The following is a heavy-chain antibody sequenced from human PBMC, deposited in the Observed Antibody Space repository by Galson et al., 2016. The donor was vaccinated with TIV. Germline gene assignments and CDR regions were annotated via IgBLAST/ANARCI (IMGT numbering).Heavy chain of an antibody. V-gene: IGHV1-8*02. D-gene: IGHD3-22*01. CDR3: ASPNYRSGYYGMDV. CDR1: GYTFISHD. CDR2: ST. J-gene: IGHJ6*02. Sequence: SVKVSCKASGYTFISHDINCVRQATGQGLEWMGNSTGYAQKFQGRVTMTSNISISTAYMELSSLRSEDTAVYYCASPNYRSGYYGMDVWGQGTTVTVSS.